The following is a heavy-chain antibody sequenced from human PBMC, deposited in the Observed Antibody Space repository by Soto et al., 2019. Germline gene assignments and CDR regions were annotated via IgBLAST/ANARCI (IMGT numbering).Heavy chain of an antibody. Sequence: GGSLRLSCAASGFTFSSYGMHWVRQAPGKGLEWVAVISYDGSNEYYADSVKGRFTISRDNSKNTLYLQMNSLRAEDTAVYYCAKDRVDYYYYYGMDVWGQGTTVTVSS. V-gene: IGHV3-30*18. J-gene: IGHJ6*02. D-gene: IGHD2-15*01. CDR3: AKDRVDYYYYYGMDV. CDR2: ISYDGSNE. CDR1: GFTFSSYG.